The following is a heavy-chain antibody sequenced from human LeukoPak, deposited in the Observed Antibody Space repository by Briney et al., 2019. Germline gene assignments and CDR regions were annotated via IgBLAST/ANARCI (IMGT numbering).Heavy chain of an antibody. D-gene: IGHD2-21*02. V-gene: IGHV3-30*02. CDR2: IQYDGSNK. J-gene: IGHJ5*02. CDR1: GFTFSSYG. Sequence: GGSLRLSCAASGFTFSSYGMHWVRQAPGKGLEWVAFIQYDGSNKYYADSVKGRFTISRDNSKNTLYLQMNSLTSDDTAVYYCARGPLYCPNTDCYSNWFDPWGQGTLVTVSS. CDR3: ARGPLYCPNTDCYSNWFDP.